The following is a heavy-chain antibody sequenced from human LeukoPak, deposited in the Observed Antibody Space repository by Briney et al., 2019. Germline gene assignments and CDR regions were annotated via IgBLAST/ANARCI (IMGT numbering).Heavy chain of an antibody. V-gene: IGHV1-8*01. CDR3: ARAVAGGDAFDI. D-gene: IGHD6-19*01. CDR1: GYTFTSYD. J-gene: IGHJ3*02. Sequence: ASVKVSCKASGYTFTSYDINWVRQATGQGLEWMGWMNPNSGNTGYVQKFQGRVTMTRNTSISTAYMELSSLRSEDTAVYYCARAVAGGDAFDIWGQGTMVTVSS. CDR2: MNPNSGNT.